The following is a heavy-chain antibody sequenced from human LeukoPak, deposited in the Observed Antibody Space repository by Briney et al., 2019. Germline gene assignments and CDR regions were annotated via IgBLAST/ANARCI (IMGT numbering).Heavy chain of an antibody. D-gene: IGHD3-22*01. J-gene: IGHJ4*02. V-gene: IGHV4-31*03. CDR2: IYYSGST. Sequence: PSQTLSLTCTVSGGSISSGGYYWSWIRQHPGKGLEWIGYIYYSGSTYYNPSLKSRVTLSVDTSKNQFSLKLSSVTAADTAVYYCARGSYDSSGYYRQFDYWGQGTLVTVSS. CDR1: GGSISSGGYY. CDR3: ARGSYDSSGYYRQFDY.